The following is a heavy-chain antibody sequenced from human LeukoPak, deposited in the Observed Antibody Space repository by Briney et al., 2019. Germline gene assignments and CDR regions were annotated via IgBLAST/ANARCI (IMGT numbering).Heavy chain of an antibody. J-gene: IGHJ4*02. CDR3: ALGHYDVLAASYKWTPDY. Sequence: GGSLRLSCAASGFTFNTFNMNWVRKAPGKGLEWVSSITSGGDYIYYADSVRGRFTTSSDNAKNSLSLQLNSLRVEDTAVYYCALGHYDVLAASYKWTPDYWGQGTLVTVSS. V-gene: IGHV3-21*01. D-gene: IGHD3-9*01. CDR1: GFTFNTFN. CDR2: ITSGGDYI.